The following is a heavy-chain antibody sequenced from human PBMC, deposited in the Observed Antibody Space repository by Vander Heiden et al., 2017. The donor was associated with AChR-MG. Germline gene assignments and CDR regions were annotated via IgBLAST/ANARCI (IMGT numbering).Heavy chain of an antibody. V-gene: IGHV1-69*01. CDR2: IIPIFGTA. CDR3: ARGVIVVVPAAMDYYGMDV. Sequence: QVQLVQSGAEVKKPGSSVKVSCKASGGTFSSYAISWVRQAPGQGLEWMGGIIPIFGTANYAQKFQGRVTITADESTSTAYMELSSLRSEDTAVYYCARGVIVVVPAAMDYYGMDVWGQGTTVTVSS. J-gene: IGHJ6*02. D-gene: IGHD2-2*01. CDR1: GGTFSSYA.